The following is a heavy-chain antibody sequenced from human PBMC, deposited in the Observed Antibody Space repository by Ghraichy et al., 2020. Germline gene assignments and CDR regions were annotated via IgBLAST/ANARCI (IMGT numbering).Heavy chain of an antibody. CDR3: ARYCSSTSCRASHYYYYYMDV. J-gene: IGHJ6*03. Sequence: SETLSLTCAVSGGSISSGGYSWSWIRQPPGKGLEWIGYIYYSGSTYYNPSLKSRVTISVDTSENQFSLKLSSVTAADTAVYYCARYCSSTSCRASHYYYYYMDVWGKGTTVTVSS. V-gene: IGHV4-30-4*07. CDR1: GGSISSGGYS. D-gene: IGHD2-2*01. CDR2: IYYSGST.